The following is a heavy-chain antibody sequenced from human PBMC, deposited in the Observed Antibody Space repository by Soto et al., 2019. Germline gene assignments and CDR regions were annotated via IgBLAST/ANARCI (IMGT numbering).Heavy chain of an antibody. Sequence: GSLRLSCAASGFTFSSYGMHWVRQAPGKGLEWVAVISYDGSNKYYADSVKGRFTISRDNSKNTLYLQMNSLRAEDTAVYYCAKFSPGPPNPRVDAFDIWGQGTMVTVSS. V-gene: IGHV3-30*18. CDR2: ISYDGSNK. J-gene: IGHJ3*02. CDR3: AKFSPGPPNPRVDAFDI. CDR1: GFTFSSYG.